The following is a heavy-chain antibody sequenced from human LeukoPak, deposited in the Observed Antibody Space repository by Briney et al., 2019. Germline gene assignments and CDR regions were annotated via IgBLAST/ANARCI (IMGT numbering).Heavy chain of an antibody. V-gene: IGHV3-20*04. CDR1: GFTFDDYG. CDR3: ARERIGGEVNSAPGHYFDY. CDR2: INWNGGST. Sequence: GGSLRLSCAASGFTFDDYGRSWVRQAPGKGLEWVSGINWNGGSTGYADSVKGRFTISRDNAKNSLYLQMNSLRAEDTAVYYCARERIGGEVNSAPGHYFDYWGQGTLVTVSS. D-gene: IGHD1-26*01. J-gene: IGHJ4*02.